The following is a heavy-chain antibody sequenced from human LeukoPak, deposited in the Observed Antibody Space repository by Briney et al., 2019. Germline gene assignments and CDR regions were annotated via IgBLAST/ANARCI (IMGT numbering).Heavy chain of an antibody. CDR3: ARDYSIDI. J-gene: IGHJ3*02. CDR1: GFDFSSNW. CDR2: IKGDGIST. D-gene: IGHD2-15*01. V-gene: IGHV3-74*01. Sequence: GGSLRLSCAASGFDFSSNWMHWVRHAPGQGLVWVSRIKGDGISTNYADSVKGRFTISRDNTKNSLYLQMNGLRAEDTAVYYCARDYSIDIWGQGTMVTVSS.